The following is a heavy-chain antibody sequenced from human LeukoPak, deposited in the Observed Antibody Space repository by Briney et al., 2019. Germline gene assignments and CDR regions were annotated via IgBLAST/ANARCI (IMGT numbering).Heavy chain of an antibody. J-gene: IGHJ4*02. CDR2: IKQDGSEK. D-gene: IGHD6-13*01. CDR3: ARDGFVGAADY. V-gene: IGHV3-7*01. CDR1: EFIFSGYW. Sequence: GGSLRLPCAASEFIFSGYWMNWVRQAPGKGLEWVANIKQDGSEKQYVDSVRGRFTISRDNAKNSLYLQMNSLRVEDTAVYYRARDGFVGAADYWGQGTLVTVSS.